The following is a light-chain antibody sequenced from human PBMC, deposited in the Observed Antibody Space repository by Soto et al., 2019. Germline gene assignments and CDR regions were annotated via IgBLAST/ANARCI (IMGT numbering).Light chain of an antibody. CDR3: QQRSNWFPMYT. V-gene: IGKV3-11*01. Sequence: EIVLTQSPATLSLSPGERATLCCRASQSVSSYLAWYQQKPGQAPRLLIYDASNRATGIPARFSGSGSGTDFTLTISSLEPEDFAVYYCQQRSNWFPMYTFGQGTKLEIK. CDR2: DAS. CDR1: QSVSSY. J-gene: IGKJ2*01.